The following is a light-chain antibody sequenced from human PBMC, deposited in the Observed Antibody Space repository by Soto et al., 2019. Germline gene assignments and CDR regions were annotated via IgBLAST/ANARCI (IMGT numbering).Light chain of an antibody. CDR3: QQRSNWPIN. CDR2: GAS. J-gene: IGKJ5*01. CDR1: QSVSSNF. V-gene: IGKV3D-20*02. Sequence: ENVLTQSPGTLSLSPGERATLSCRASQSVSSNFLAWYQQKPGQAPRLLIYGASNRATGIPDRFSGSGSGTDFTLTISRLEPEDFAVYYCQQRSNWPINFGQGTRMEIK.